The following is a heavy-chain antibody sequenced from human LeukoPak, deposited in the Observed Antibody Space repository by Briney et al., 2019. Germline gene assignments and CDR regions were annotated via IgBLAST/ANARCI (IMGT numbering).Heavy chain of an antibody. Sequence: SETLSLTCAVSGGSISSYNWWSWVRQPPGKGLEWIGEIFHSGSTNYNPSLKSRVTISVDTSKNQFSLKLSSVTAADTAVYYCARHEGYDFWSGYWGGNNWFDPWGQGTLVTVSS. V-gene: IGHV4-4*02. D-gene: IGHD3-3*01. CDR1: GGSISSYNW. J-gene: IGHJ5*02. CDR3: ARHEGYDFWSGYWGGNNWFDP. CDR2: IFHSGST.